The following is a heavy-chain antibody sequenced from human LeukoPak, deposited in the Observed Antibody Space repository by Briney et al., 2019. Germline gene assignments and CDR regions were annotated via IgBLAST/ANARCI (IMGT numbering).Heavy chain of an antibody. CDR3: ARGGLYSSGWDLQGY. CDR1: GYTFTSYA. CDR2: INPGDGST. Sequence: GASVKVSCKASGYTFTSYAMHWVRQAPGQGLEWMGIINPGDGSTTYAQKFQGRVTMTRDTSTNTVYMELSSLRSEDTAVYYCARGGLYSSGWDLQGYWGQGTLVTVSS. D-gene: IGHD6-19*01. V-gene: IGHV1-46*01. J-gene: IGHJ4*02.